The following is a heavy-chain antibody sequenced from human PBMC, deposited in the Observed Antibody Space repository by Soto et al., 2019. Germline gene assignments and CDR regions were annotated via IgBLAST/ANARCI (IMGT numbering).Heavy chain of an antibody. CDR3: ARVVTVVKSFHYWYFDL. D-gene: IGHD2-2*01. Sequence: QVQLVQSGAEVKKPGSSVKVSCKASGGTFSSYAISWVRQAPGQGLEWMGGIIPIFGTANYAQKFQGRVKITGDXSXSXXYMELSSLISEDTAVYYCARVVTVVKSFHYWYFDLWGRGTLVTVSS. V-gene: IGHV1-69*12. CDR2: IIPIFGTA. J-gene: IGHJ2*01. CDR1: GGTFSSYA.